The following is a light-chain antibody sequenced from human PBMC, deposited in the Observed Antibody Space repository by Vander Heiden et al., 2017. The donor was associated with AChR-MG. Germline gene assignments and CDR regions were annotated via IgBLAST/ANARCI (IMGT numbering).Light chain of an antibody. CDR2: GNT. J-gene: IGLJ3*02. CDR1: SSNIGAGYH. Sequence: QSVLTQPPSVSAAPGQRVTISCTGSSSNIGAGYHVHWYQHLPGTAPKLLIYGNTNRPSGVPDRFSGSKSGTSASLAITGLQAEDEADYYCQSYDNSLSGSWVFGGGTKLTVL. V-gene: IGLV1-40*01. CDR3: QSYDNSLSGSWV.